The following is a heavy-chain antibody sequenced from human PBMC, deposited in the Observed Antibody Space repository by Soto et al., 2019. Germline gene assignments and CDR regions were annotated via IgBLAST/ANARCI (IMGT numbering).Heavy chain of an antibody. Sequence: PGGSLRLSCAASGFTFSDYYMSWIRQSPGEGLEWIAYIGGSGYTKYADSVKGRFTISRDNAKNSLYLQMNSLRVNDTAVYYCGRDLASATGTFDYRGQGTLVTVSS. J-gene: IGHJ4*02. CDR3: GRDLASATGTFDY. CDR2: IGGSGYT. V-gene: IGHV3-11*06. D-gene: IGHD1-1*01. CDR1: GFTFSDYY.